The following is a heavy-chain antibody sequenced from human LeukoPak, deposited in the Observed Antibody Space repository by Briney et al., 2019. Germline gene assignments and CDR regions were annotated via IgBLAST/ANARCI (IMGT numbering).Heavy chain of an antibody. J-gene: IGHJ4*02. V-gene: IGHV3-23*01. CDR3: AKIYDSSGYYYLGGYIDD. CDR2: ITGSGGST. D-gene: IGHD3-22*01. Sequence: GGTLILSCAASGFTFSSYGMSWVRQAPGKGLEWVSAITGSGGSTYYADSVKGRFTISRDNSKNTLYLQMNSLRGEDTAVYYCAKIYDSSGYYYLGGYIDDWGQGTLVTVSS. CDR1: GFTFSSYG.